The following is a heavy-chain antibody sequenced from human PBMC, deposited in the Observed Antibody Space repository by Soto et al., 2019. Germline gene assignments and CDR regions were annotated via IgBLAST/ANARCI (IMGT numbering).Heavy chain of an antibody. CDR1: GGSISSGNYY. Sequence: SETLSLTCTVSGGSISSGNYYWSWIRQPAGKGLEWIGRIYSSGSTNYNPPLKNRVTMSVDTSKNHFTLRLISATAADTATYYCAGQENHLARYGGDLDYWGQGTLVTVSS. V-gene: IGHV4-61*02. CDR3: AGQENHLARYGGDLDY. J-gene: IGHJ4*02. CDR2: IYSSGST. D-gene: IGHD3-16*01.